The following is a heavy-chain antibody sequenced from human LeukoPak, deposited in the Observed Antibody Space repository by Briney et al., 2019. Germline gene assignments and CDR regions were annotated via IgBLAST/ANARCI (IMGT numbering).Heavy chain of an antibody. V-gene: IGHV4-59*01. CDR3: ARSTGDRNYYYYMDV. CDR1: GGSISSYY. CDR2: IYYSGST. J-gene: IGHJ6*03. Sequence: SETLSLACTVSGGSISSYYWSWIRQPPGKGLEWIGYIYYSGSTNYNPSLKSRVTISVDTSKNQFSLKLSSVTAADTAVYYCARSTGDRNYYYYMDVWGKGTTVTISS. D-gene: IGHD7-27*01.